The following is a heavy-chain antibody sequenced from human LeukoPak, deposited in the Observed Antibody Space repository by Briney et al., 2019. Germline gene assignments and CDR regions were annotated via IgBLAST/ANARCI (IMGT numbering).Heavy chain of an antibody. Sequence: GASVKVSCKASGYTFTGYYMHWVRQAPGQGLEWMGWINPNSGGTNYAQKFQGRVTMTRDTSISTAYMELSRLRSDDTAVYYCARTFHDSSGYYQGYFVYWGQGTLVTVSS. CDR3: ARTFHDSSGYYQGYFVY. CDR1: GYTFTGYY. V-gene: IGHV1-2*02. D-gene: IGHD3-22*01. J-gene: IGHJ4*02. CDR2: INPNSGGT.